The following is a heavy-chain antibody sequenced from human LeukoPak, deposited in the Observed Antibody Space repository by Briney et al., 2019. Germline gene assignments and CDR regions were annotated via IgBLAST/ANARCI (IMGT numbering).Heavy chain of an antibody. V-gene: IGHV3-7*05. D-gene: IGHD6-19*01. CDR3: ARDSSGWYYFDY. CDR2: IKHDGSEK. J-gene: IGHJ4*02. Sequence: GGSLRLSCAASGFTYRNYWMSWVRQAPGKGLEWVANIKHDGSEKYYVDPVKGRFTISRDNAKNSLYLQMNSLRAEDTAVYYCARDSSGWYYFDYWGQGILVTVSS. CDR1: GFTYRNYW.